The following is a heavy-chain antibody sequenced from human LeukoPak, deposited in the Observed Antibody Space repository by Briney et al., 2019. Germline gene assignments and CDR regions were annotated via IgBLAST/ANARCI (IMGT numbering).Heavy chain of an antibody. V-gene: IGHV3-48*03. CDR1: GFTFSSYE. J-gene: IGHJ5*02. D-gene: IGHD3-22*01. Sequence: PGGSLRLSCAASGFTFSSYETNWVRQAPGKGLEWVSYISSSGSTIYYADSVKGRFTISRDNAKNSLYLQMNSLRAEDTAVYYCARDPVYYDSSGYYPNWFDPWGQGTLVTVSS. CDR2: ISSSGSTI. CDR3: ARDPVYYDSSGYYPNWFDP.